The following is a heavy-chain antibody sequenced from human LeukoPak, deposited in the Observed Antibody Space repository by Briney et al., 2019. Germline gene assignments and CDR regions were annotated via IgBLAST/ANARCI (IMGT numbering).Heavy chain of an antibody. CDR3: ARSSGPLGWPSGSYHDY. D-gene: IGHD1-26*01. CDR1: GGTFSSYA. V-gene: IGHV1-69*05. CDR2: IIPIFGTA. Sequence: ASVKVSCKASGGTFSSYAISWVRQAPGQGLEWMGKIIPIFGTANYAQKFQGRVTITTDESTSTAYMELSSLRSEDTAVYYCARSSGPLGWPSGSYHDYWGQGTRDTVSS. J-gene: IGHJ4*02.